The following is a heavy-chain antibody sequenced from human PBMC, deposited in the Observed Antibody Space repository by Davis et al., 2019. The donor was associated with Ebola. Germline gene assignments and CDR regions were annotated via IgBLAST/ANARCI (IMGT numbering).Heavy chain of an antibody. J-gene: IGHJ3*02. CDR1: GFTFRPYV. Sequence: GESLKISCSASGFTFRPYVMSWVRQAPGKGLEWVSTFRTSADTYYADSVKGRFTISRDNSKNTLYLQMNGLRVEDTAIYYCAKDTSNIWFDIWGKGTMVTVS. CDR3: AKDTSNIWFDI. CDR2: FRTSADT. D-gene: IGHD1-26*01. V-gene: IGHV3-23*01.